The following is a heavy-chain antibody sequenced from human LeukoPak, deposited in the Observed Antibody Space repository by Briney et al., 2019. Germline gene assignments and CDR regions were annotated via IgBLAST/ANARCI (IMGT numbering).Heavy chain of an antibody. CDR1: GYTFTGYY. J-gene: IGHJ4*02. V-gene: IGHV1-2*02. Sequence: ASVKVSCKASGYTFTGYYMHWVRQAPGQGLEWMGWINPNSGGTNYAQKFQGRVTMTRDTSISTAYMELRSLRSDDTAVYYCARQTMITFGGPGTAHVYFDYWGQGTLVTVSS. CDR2: INPNSGGT. D-gene: IGHD3-16*01. CDR3: ARQTMITFGGPGTAHVYFDY.